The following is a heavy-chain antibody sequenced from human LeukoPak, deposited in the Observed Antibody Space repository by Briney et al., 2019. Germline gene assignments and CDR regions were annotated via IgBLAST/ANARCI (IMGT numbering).Heavy chain of an antibody. J-gene: IGHJ4*02. CDR3: ARASGGYCSSTSCYGGNDY. Sequence: ASVKVSCKASGYTFTSYGISWVRQAPGQGLEWMGGIIPIFGTANYAQKFQGRVTITADESTSTAYMELSSLRSEDTAVYYCARASGGYCSSTSCYGGNDYWGQGTLVTVSS. CDR2: IIPIFGTA. D-gene: IGHD2-2*01. V-gene: IGHV1-69*13. CDR1: GYTFTSYG.